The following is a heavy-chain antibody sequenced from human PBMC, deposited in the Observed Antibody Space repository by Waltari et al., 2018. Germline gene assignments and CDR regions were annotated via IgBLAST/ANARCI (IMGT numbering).Heavy chain of an antibody. J-gene: IGHJ6*03. V-gene: IGHV3-74*01. CDR2: ITTDGSSK. Sequence: EVQLVESGGGLVQPGGSLRLSCSVSGFTFSHYWMNWVRQAPGKGLGGVAHITTDGSSKNYADSVTGRFTISRDNTKDTLYLEMNSLTAEDTAVYYCTRDAVGHMDVWGKGTTVTVS. CDR1: GFTFSHYW. D-gene: IGHD2-15*01. CDR3: TRDAVGHMDV.